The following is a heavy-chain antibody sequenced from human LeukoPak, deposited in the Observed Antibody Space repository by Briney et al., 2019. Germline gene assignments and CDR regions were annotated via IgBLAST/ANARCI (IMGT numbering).Heavy chain of an antibody. V-gene: IGHV1-69*13. D-gene: IGHD4-11*01. CDR2: IIPIFGTA. CDR3: ARDDFSTYPGLNYFDY. J-gene: IGHJ4*02. Sequence: SVKVSCKASGGTFSSYAISWVRQAPGQGLEWMGGIIPIFGTANYAQKFQGRVTITADESTSTAYMELSSLRSEDTAVYYCARDDFSTYPGLNYFDYWGQGSLVTVSS. CDR1: GGTFSSYA.